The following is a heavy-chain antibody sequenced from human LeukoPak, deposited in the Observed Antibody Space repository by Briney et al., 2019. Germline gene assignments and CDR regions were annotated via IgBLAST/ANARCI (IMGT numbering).Heavy chain of an antibody. CDR3: APGGGYGQVGADY. V-gene: IGHV1-69*04. J-gene: IGHJ4*02. CDR1: GGTFSSYA. D-gene: IGHD3-22*01. Sequence: GASVKVSCKASGGTFSSYAISWVRQAPGQGLEWMGRIIPILGIANYAQKFQGRVTITADKSTSTAYMELSSLRSEDTAVYYCAPGGGYGQVGADYWGQGTLVTVSS. CDR2: IIPILGIA.